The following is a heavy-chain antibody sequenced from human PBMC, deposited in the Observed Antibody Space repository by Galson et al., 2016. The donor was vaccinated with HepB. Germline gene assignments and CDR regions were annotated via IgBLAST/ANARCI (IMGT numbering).Heavy chain of an antibody. J-gene: IGHJ1*01. D-gene: IGHD5-12*01. CDR3: ARDGTSTYSGYAHFQH. Sequence: SLRLSCAASGFTFSTYTMNWVHQAPGKGLGWISSITSRSNYIYYADSVKGRFTISRDNAKNSLYLHLNSLRAEDTAVYFCARDGTSTYSGYAHFQHWGQGTLVAVSS. V-gene: IGHV3-21*01. CDR1: GFTFSTYT. CDR2: ITSRSNYI.